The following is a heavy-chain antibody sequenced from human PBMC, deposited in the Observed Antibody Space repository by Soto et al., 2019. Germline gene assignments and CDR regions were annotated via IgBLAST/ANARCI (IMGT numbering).Heavy chain of an antibody. Sequence: GASVKVSCKASGYTFSSYYIHWVRQAPGQGLEWIGIINPNGGSTNYAQNFQGRLTVTRDTSTSTAYMELRSLTSDDTAMYYCARVTIFGVVKMAPDYWGQGTLVTVS. D-gene: IGHD3-3*01. V-gene: IGHV1-46*01. CDR1: GYTFSSYY. CDR3: ARVTIFGVVKMAPDY. CDR2: INPNGGST. J-gene: IGHJ4*02.